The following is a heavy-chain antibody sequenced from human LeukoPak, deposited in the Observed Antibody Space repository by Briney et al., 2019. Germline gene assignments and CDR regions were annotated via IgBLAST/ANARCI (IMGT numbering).Heavy chain of an antibody. J-gene: IGHJ5*02. Sequence: GSLRLSCAASGFTFSSYEMNWVRQAPGKGLEWIGSIYYSGSTYYNPSLKSRVTISVDTSKNQFSLKLSSVTAADTAVYYCARDNSVRDEAWWFNPWGQGTLVTVSS. CDR1: GFTFSSYE. CDR3: ARDNSVRDEAWWFNP. V-gene: IGHV4-39*07. D-gene: IGHD5-24*01. CDR2: IYYSGST.